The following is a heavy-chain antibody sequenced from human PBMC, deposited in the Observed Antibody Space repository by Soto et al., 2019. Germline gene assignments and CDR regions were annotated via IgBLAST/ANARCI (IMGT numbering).Heavy chain of an antibody. CDR3: ARDIGSYAYGEGY. J-gene: IGHJ4*02. CDR2: VYSSGTT. Sequence: SETLSLTCRVSGGSSNSYWWSWIRQPAGKGLEWIGRVYSSGTTDYNPSLNSRATLSVETSKNQFSLKLSSVTAADTAVYYCARDIGSYAYGEGYWGQGIQVTVS. D-gene: IGHD3-10*01. CDR1: GGSSNSYW. V-gene: IGHV4-4*07.